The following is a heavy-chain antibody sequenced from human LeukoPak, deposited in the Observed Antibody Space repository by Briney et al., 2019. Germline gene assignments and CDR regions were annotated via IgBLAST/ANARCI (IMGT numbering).Heavy chain of an antibody. CDR3: AKALRDFWEPLAY. Sequence: PGGSLRLSCAASGFTFSYYWMHWVRQAPGKGLVWVSRINTDGSSTGFADSVKGRFTISRDNSKNTLYLQMNSLRAEDTAVYYCAKALRDFWEPLAYWGQGTLVTVSS. CDR2: INTDGSST. CDR1: GFTFSYYW. D-gene: IGHD3-3*01. J-gene: IGHJ4*02. V-gene: IGHV3-74*01.